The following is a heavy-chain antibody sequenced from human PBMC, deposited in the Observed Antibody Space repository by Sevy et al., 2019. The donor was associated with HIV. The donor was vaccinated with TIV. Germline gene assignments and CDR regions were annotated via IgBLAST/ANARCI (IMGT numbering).Heavy chain of an antibody. CDR1: GGTFSSYA. CDR2: IIPIFGTA. Sequence: ASVKVSCKASGGTFSSYAISWVRQAPGQGLEWMGGIIPIFGTANYAQKFQGRVTITADESTSTAYMGLSSLRSEDTAVYYCARSHIVVVPAASTFDYYYYGMDVWGQGTTVTVSS. V-gene: IGHV1-69*13. D-gene: IGHD2-2*01. CDR3: ARSHIVVVPAASTFDYYYYGMDV. J-gene: IGHJ6*02.